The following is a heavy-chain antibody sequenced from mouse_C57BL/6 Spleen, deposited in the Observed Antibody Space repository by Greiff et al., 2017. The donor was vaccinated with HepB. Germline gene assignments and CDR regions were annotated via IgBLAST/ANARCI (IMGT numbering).Heavy chain of an antibody. Sequence: EVKLVESGPELVKPGASVKISCKASGYSFTDYNMNWVKQSKGKSLEWIGVINPNYGTTSYNQKFKGKATLTVDQSSSTAYMQLNSLTSEDSAVYYCARGGDGSNLYYFDYWGQGTTLTVSS. CDR3: ARGGDGSNLYYFDY. D-gene: IGHD1-1*01. J-gene: IGHJ2*01. CDR1: GYSFTDYN. V-gene: IGHV1-39*01. CDR2: INPNYGTT.